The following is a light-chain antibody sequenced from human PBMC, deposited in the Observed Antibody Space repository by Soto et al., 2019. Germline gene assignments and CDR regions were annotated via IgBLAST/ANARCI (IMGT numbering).Light chain of an antibody. CDR3: QQYGNSPIT. CDR1: PSVSSSR. J-gene: IGKJ1*01. Sequence: IVLTHAPATLSLSPGERVTLSFGSSPSVSSSRLAWYQQKPGQAPRLLMYDASRRAFGIPDRFSGSGSGTDFTLTTSRLEPEDFAVYYCQQYGNSPITFGQGTKVDIK. V-gene: IGKV3D-20*01. CDR2: DAS.